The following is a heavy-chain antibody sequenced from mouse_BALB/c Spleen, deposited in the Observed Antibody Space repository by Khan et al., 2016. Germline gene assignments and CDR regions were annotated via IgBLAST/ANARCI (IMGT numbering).Heavy chain of an antibody. D-gene: IGHD1-2*01. J-gene: IGHJ2*01. Sequence: VQLKESGPGLVKPSQSLSLTCTVTGYSITSDYAWNWIRQFPGNKLEWMGYISYSGSTSYNPSLKSRISITRDTSKNQFFLQLNSVTTEDTATXFWAKTLLRLYFFDYWGQGTTLTVSS. CDR2: ISYSGST. V-gene: IGHV3-2*02. CDR3: AKTLLRLYFFDY. CDR1: GYSITSDYA.